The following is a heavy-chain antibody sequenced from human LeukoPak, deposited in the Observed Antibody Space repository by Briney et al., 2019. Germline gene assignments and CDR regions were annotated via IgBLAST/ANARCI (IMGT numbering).Heavy chain of an antibody. V-gene: IGHV4-59*12. D-gene: IGHD3-10*01. CDR1: GGSISSYY. CDR3: ARRPYYYGSGSYYNF. CDR2: IYYSGST. J-gene: IGHJ4*02. Sequence: SETLSLTCTVSGGSISSYYWSWIRQPPGKGLEWIGYIYYSGSTNYNPSLKSRVTISVDKSKNQFSLKLSSVTAADTAVYYCARRPYYYGSGSYYNFWGQGTLVTVSS.